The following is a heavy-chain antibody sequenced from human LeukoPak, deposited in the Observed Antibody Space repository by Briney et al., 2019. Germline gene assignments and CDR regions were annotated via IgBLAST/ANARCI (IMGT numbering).Heavy chain of an antibody. CDR2: INHSGST. CDR1: GGSFSGYY. CDR3: AIRRYYDSSGLGFDY. V-gene: IGHV4-34*01. J-gene: IGHJ4*02. D-gene: IGHD3-22*01. Sequence: SEALSLTCAVYGGSFSGYYWSWIRQPPGKGLEWIGEINHSGSTNYNPSLKSRVTISVDTSKNQFSLKLSSVTAADTAVYYCAIRRYYDSSGLGFDYWGQGTLVTVSS.